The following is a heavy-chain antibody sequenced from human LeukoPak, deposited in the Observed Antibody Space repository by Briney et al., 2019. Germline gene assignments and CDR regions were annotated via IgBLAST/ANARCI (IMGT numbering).Heavy chain of an antibody. V-gene: IGHV1-69*13. J-gene: IGHJ4*02. CDR2: IIPIFGTA. D-gene: IGHD1-26*01. Sequence: SVKVSCTASGGTFSSYAISWVRQAPGQGLEWMGGIIPIFGTANYAQKFQGRVTITADESTSTAYMELSSLRSEDTAVYYCARVLGSVYYHNSGSYYGMTDYWGQGTLVTVSS. CDR1: GGTFSSYA. CDR3: ARVLGSVYYHNSGSYYGMTDY.